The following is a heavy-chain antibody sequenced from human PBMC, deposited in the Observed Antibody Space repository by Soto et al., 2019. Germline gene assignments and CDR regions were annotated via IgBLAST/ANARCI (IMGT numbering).Heavy chain of an antibody. D-gene: IGHD2-15*01. CDR1: GFTFSSFG. CDR2: ISFDGKKK. Sequence: GGSLRLSCAAPGFTFSSFGVHWVRQAPGKGLEWVAFISFDGKKKYYADSVKGRFTVSRDSSKNTLYLQMNILRPEDTAVYYCAKDISDCSGGSCYSDYYYYGMDVWGQGTTVTVSS. V-gene: IGHV3-30*18. J-gene: IGHJ6*01. CDR3: AKDISDCSGGSCYSDYYYYGMDV.